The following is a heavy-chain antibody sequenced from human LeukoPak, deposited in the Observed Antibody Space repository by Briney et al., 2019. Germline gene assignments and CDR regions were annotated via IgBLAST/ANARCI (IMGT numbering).Heavy chain of an antibody. CDR2: INHSGST. Sequence: PSETLSLTCAVYGGSFSGYYWSWIRQPPGKGLEWIGEINHSGSTNYNPSLRSRVTISVDTSKNQFSLKLSSVTAADTAVYYCARVVRRDGYNPAFDIWGQGTMVTVSS. J-gene: IGHJ3*02. CDR3: ARVVRRDGYNPAFDI. V-gene: IGHV4-34*01. CDR1: GGSFSGYY. D-gene: IGHD5-24*01.